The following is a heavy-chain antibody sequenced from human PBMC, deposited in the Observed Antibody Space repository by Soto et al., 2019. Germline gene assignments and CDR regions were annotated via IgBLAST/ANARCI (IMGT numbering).Heavy chain of an antibody. CDR1: GFTFSNAW. CDR3: TTGSVTIDYYYYGMDV. V-gene: IGHV3-15*01. CDR2: IKSKTDGGTT. D-gene: IGHD4-17*01. Sequence: EVQLVESGGGLVKPGGSLRLSCAASGFTFSNAWMSWVRQAPGKGLEWVGRIKSKTDGGTTDYAAPVKGRFTISRDDSKNTLYLQMNSLKTEDTAVYYCTTGSVTIDYYYYGMDVWGQGTTVTVSS. J-gene: IGHJ6*02.